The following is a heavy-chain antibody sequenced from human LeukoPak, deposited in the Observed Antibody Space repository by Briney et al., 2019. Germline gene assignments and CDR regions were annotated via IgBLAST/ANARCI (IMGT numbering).Heavy chain of an antibody. CDR2: ISSTNNTV. CDR1: GFTFSKYS. CDR3: TRVLNQIFNLGTPYDQIERGDDF. V-gene: IGHV3-48*01. Sequence: PGGSLRLSCAASGFTFSKYSLHWVRQAPGMGLEWISYISSTNNTVGYADSVKGRFTISRDNSKNSLFLQMNSLTAEDTAIYYCTRVLNQIFNLGTPYDQIERGDDFWGQGTLVTVSS. D-gene: IGHD3-16*01. J-gene: IGHJ4*02.